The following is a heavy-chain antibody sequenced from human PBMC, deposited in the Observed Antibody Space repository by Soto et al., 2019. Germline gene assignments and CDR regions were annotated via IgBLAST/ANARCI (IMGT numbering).Heavy chain of an antibody. D-gene: IGHD6-19*01. Sequence: GGSLRLSCAASGFTFSSYAMHWVRQAPGKGLEWVAVISCDGSNKYYADSVKGRFTISRDNSKNTLYLQMNSLRAEDTAVYYCARDPSSGWYGAFDIWGQGTMVTVSS. J-gene: IGHJ3*02. V-gene: IGHV3-30-3*01. CDR1: GFTFSSYA. CDR3: ARDPSSGWYGAFDI. CDR2: ISCDGSNK.